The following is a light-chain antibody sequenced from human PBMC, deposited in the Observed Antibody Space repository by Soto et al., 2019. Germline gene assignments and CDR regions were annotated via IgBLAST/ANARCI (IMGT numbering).Light chain of an antibody. CDR1: SNGVGGYNL. J-gene: IGLJ1*01. CDR2: EVT. Sequence: QSVLTQPASVSGSPGQSITISCTGTSNGVGGYNLVSWYQQHPGKAPKLIIYEVTKRPSGVSNRFSGSKSGNTASLTISGLQAEDEADYSCFSYAGNSGVFGTGTKVTVL. V-gene: IGLV2-23*02. CDR3: FSYAGNSGV.